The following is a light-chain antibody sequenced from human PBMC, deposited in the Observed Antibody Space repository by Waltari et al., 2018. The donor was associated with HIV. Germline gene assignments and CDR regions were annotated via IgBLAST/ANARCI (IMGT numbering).Light chain of an antibody. J-gene: IGLJ2*01. CDR2: EVT. CDR1: SSDVGRYDL. CDR3: CSEAGTRSPVV. Sequence: QSALTQPASVSGSPGQSITISCTGTSSDVGRYDLVSWYQQHSGKAPKLMISEVTKRPSGVSSRFSVSKSANRVSRPTSGLHAEAAGDYYCCSEAGTRSPVVFVGGTKLTVL. V-gene: IGLV2-23*02.